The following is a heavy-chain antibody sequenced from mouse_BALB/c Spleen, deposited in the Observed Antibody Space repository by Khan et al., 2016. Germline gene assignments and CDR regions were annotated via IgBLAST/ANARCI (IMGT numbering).Heavy chain of an antibody. Sequence: DLVKPGASVKLSCKASGYTFTSYWINWIKQRPGQGLEWIGRIAPGSGSTSYNAIFKGKATLTVDTSSCTAYIQLSSLSSEDSAVYFCAREGTVPLMDYWGQGTSVTVSS. J-gene: IGHJ4*01. CDR3: AREGTVPLMDY. CDR1: GYTFTSYW. CDR2: IAPGSGST. V-gene: IGHV1S41*01. D-gene: IGHD1-1*01.